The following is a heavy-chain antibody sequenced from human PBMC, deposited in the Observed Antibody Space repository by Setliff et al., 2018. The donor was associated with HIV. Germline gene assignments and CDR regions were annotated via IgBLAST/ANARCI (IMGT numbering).Heavy chain of an antibody. D-gene: IGHD6-19*01. J-gene: IGHJ4*02. Sequence: GGSLRLSCAASGFTFSDHYMDWVRQAPGKGLEWVGRIRDKVNTYTTKYAASVKGRFTISRDDSKNSLFLQLNSLKTEDTAVYYCARGGRGWYMDCWGKGTLVTVSS. CDR1: GFTFSDHY. CDR2: IRDKVNTYTT. CDR3: ARGGRGWYMDC. V-gene: IGHV3-72*01.